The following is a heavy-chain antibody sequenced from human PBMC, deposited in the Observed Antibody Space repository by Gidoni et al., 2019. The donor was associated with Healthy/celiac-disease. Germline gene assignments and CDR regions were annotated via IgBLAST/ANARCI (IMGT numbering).Heavy chain of an antibody. V-gene: IGHV1-69*01. CDR2: IIPIFGTA. J-gene: IGHJ6*02. CDR1: GGTFRSYA. D-gene: IGHD4-17*01. CDR3: ARDRTVGYYYGMDV. Sequence: QVQLVQSGAEVKKPGSSVKVSCKASGGTFRSYAISWVRQAPGQGLEWMGGIIPIFGTANYAQKFQGRVTITADESTSTAYMELSSLRSEDTAVYYCARDRTVGYYYGMDVWGQGTTVTVSS.